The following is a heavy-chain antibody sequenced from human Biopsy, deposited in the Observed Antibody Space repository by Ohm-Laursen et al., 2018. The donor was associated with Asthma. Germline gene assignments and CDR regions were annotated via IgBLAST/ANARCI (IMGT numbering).Heavy chain of an antibody. CDR1: GFTVSSNG. D-gene: IGHD4-17*01. J-gene: IGHJ5*02. CDR3: AKVGHGYGDYVGYLDP. Sequence: SLRLSCAASGFTVSSNGMSWVRQAPGKGLEWVSVISSGGGTIDYADSVKGRFTISRNISTNTVYLQMDSLSADDTAVYYCAKVGHGYGDYVGYLDPWGQGTLVTVSS. CDR2: ISSGGGTI. V-gene: IGHV3-23*01.